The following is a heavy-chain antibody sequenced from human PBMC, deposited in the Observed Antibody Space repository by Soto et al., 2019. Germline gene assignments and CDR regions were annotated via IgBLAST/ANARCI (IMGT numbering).Heavy chain of an antibody. CDR3: AKSRVDSGRGYCEL. D-gene: IGHD6-25*01. CDR1: GYTFSIYP. V-gene: IGHV3-23*01. CDR2: IGTTGGDT. J-gene: IGHJ2*01. Sequence: EVQLLESGGGLVQPGGSLRLSCDASGYTFSIYPMSWVRQTPEQGLEWVSTIGTTGGDTYYADSVRGRSTSSLDDSKNTLYLQMSSLRAEESAVYYCAKSRVDSGRGYCELWGRGTLVTVSS.